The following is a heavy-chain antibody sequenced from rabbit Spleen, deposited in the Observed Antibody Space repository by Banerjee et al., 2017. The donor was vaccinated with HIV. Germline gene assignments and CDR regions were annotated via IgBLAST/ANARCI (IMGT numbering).Heavy chain of an antibody. J-gene: IGHJ4*01. CDR2: INTATGKA. Sequence: QEQLVESGGGLVKPEGSLTLTCKASGVSFSDKDVMCWVRQAPGKGLEWIACINTATGKAVYASWAKGRFTISKTSSNTVTLQMTSLTAADTATCFCARDLVGVIGWNFNLWGPGTLVTVS. CDR3: ARDLVGVIGWNFNL. D-gene: IGHD1-1*01. V-gene: IGHV1S45*01. CDR1: GVSFSDKDV.